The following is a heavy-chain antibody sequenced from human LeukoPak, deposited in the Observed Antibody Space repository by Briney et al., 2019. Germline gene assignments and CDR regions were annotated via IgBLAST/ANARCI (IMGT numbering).Heavy chain of an antibody. J-gene: IGHJ6*03. Sequence: GGSLRLSCAASGFTFSSYSMNWVRQAPGKGLEWVPSISSSSSYIYYADTVRGRFTISRDNAKNSLYLQMNSLRAEDTAVYYCARDLRGYSYGSDYYYYMDVWGKGTTVTVSS. CDR1: GFTFSSYS. CDR2: ISSSSSYI. V-gene: IGHV3-21*01. CDR3: ARDLRGYSYGSDYYYYMDV. D-gene: IGHD5-18*01.